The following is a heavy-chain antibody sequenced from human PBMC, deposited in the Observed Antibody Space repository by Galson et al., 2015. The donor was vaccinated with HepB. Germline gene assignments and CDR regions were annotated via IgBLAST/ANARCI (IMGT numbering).Heavy chain of an antibody. CDR2: MNPNSGNT. CDR1: GYTFTSYD. Sequence: SVKVSCKASGYTFTSYDINWVRQATGQGLEWMGWMNPNSGNTGYAQKFQGRVTMTRNTSISTAYMELSSLRSEDTAVYYCARSKSYSDFWSGDPPHRGGMDVWGQGTTVTVSS. J-gene: IGHJ6*02. CDR3: ARSKSYSDFWSGDPPHRGGMDV. V-gene: IGHV1-8*01. D-gene: IGHD3-3*01.